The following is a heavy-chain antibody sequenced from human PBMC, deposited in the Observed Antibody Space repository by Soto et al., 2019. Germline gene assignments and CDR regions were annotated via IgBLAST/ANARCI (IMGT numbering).Heavy chain of an antibody. CDR2: ISTSGSA. J-gene: IGHJ4*02. CDR1: GGSIYRYY. V-gene: IGHV4-4*07. CDR3: ARDNNDFWSLYPLAFDY. D-gene: IGHD3-3*01. Sequence: SETLSLTCNLSGGSIYRYYWNWVRVSPLKGLEWIGRISTSGSANYNASLRSRLTISVDTSKNQFSLRLTSVTAADTAVYYCARDNNDFWSLYPLAFDYWGQGALLTVSS.